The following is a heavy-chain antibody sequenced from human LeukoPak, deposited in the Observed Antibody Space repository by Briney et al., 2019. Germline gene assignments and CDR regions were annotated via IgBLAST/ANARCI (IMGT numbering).Heavy chain of an antibody. CDR2: ISYDGSNK. Sequence: GGALRLSCAASGFTFSSYAMHWVRQAPGKGLEWVAVISYDGSNKYYADSVKGRFTISRDNSKNTLYLQMNSLRAEDTAVYYCARDISSRAATMLYYFDYWGQGTLVTVSS. CDR1: GFTFSSYA. CDR3: ARDISSRAATMLYYFDY. J-gene: IGHJ4*02. D-gene: IGHD2-8*01. V-gene: IGHV3-30-3*01.